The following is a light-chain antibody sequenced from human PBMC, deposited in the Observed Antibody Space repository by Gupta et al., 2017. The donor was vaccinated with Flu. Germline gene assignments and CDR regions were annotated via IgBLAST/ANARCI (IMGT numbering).Light chain of an antibody. CDR1: SSDVGGYNY. Sequence: QSALTQPASVSRSPGQSITISCTGTSSDVGGYNYVSWYQQHPGKAPKLMIYEVSNRPSGVSNRFSGSKSGNTASLTTXGXQAEDEXDYYCTSQTRNSTICVFGTGTKVTVL. CDR2: EVS. J-gene: IGLJ1*01. V-gene: IGLV2-14*01. CDR3: TSQTRNSTICV.